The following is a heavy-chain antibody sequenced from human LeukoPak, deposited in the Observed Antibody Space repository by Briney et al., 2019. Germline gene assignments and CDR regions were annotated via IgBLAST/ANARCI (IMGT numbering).Heavy chain of an antibody. CDR1: GFTFSSYG. CDR2: ISYDESNK. D-gene: IGHD5-12*01. CDR3: AKVNIVATIFDY. Sequence: PGGSLRLSCAASGFTFSSYGMHWVRQAPGKGLEWVAVISYDESNKYYADSVKGRFTISRDNSKNTLYLQMNSLRAEDTAVYYCAKVNIVATIFDYWGQGTLVTVSS. J-gene: IGHJ4*02. V-gene: IGHV3-30*18.